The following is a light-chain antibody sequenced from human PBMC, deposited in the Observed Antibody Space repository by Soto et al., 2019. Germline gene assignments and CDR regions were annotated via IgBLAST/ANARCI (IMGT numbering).Light chain of an antibody. CDR3: VQDRYWAT. V-gene: IGKV2-30*01. J-gene: IGKJ2*01. CDR1: QSLEYSDGRTF. CDR2: KVS. Sequence: DVVMTQSPLSLSVTLGQPSSISCSSTQSLEYSDGRTFLNWFQQRPGQSPRRLLYKVSNRDSGVPDRVSGSRSGTNYTLKISRVEADDVGVDFCVQDRYWATFGQGTKLLIK.